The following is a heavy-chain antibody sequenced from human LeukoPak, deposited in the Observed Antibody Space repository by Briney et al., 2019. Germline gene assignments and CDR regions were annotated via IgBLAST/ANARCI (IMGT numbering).Heavy chain of an antibody. CDR1: GFTFSSYA. Sequence: GGSLRLSCAASGFTFSSYAMHWVRQAPGKGLEWVAVISYDGSNKYYADSVKGRFTISRDNAKNSLYLQMNSLRAEDTALYHCARAGDILTGDLYNWFDPWGQGTLVTVSS. CDR2: ISYDGSNK. CDR3: ARAGDILTGDLYNWFDP. V-gene: IGHV3-30*04. D-gene: IGHD3-9*01. J-gene: IGHJ5*02.